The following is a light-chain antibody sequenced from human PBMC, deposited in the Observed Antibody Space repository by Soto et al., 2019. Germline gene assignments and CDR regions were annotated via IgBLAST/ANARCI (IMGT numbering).Light chain of an antibody. J-gene: IGLJ2*01. Sequence: QSVLTQPPSASGSPGQSVTISCTGTSSDIGGYNYVSWYQQSPGKAPKLIIYEVSQRPSGVPDRFSASKSGNTASLTVSGLQAEDEADYYCSSYGGSNNLVFGGGTQLTVL. CDR1: SSDIGGYNY. CDR2: EVS. V-gene: IGLV2-8*01. CDR3: SSYGGSNNLV.